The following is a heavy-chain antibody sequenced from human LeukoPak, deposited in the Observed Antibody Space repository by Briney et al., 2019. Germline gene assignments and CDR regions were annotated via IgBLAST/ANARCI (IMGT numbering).Heavy chain of an antibody. V-gene: IGHV4-59*01. Sequence: SETLSLTCTVAGGSISSYYWSWIRQPPGKGLEWIGFIYYSGSTNYNPSLKSRVTISVDTSKDQFSLKLSSVTAADTAIYYCAREARGGAWFDPWGQGTLVTVSS. J-gene: IGHJ5*02. CDR1: GGSISSYY. D-gene: IGHD3-16*01. CDR3: AREARGGAWFDP. CDR2: IYYSGST.